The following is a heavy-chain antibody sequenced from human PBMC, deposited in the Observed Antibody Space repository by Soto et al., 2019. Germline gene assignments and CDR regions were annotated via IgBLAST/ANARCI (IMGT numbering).Heavy chain of an antibody. J-gene: IGHJ2*01. V-gene: IGHV3-20*01. Sequence: GGSLRLSCAASGFTFDDYGMSWVRQAPGKGLEWVSGINWNGGSTGYADSVKGRFTISRDNAKNSLYLQMNSLRAEDTALYHCAWCSGSYYDWYFDLWGRGTLVTVSS. CDR2: INWNGGST. D-gene: IGHD1-26*01. CDR1: GFTFDDYG. CDR3: AWCSGSYYDWYFDL.